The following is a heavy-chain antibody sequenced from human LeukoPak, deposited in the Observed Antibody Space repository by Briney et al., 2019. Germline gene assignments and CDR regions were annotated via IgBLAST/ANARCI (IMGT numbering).Heavy chain of an antibody. CDR2: IYYSGST. Sequence: SETLSLTCTVSGGSISSSNYYWGWIRQPPGKGLECIGSIYYSGSTYYDPSLKSRVTISVDTSKNQFSLKLSSVTAADTAVYYCARQDTAMVQIDYWGQGTLVTVSS. V-gene: IGHV4-39*01. D-gene: IGHD5-18*01. CDR1: GGSISSSNYY. J-gene: IGHJ4*02. CDR3: ARQDTAMVQIDY.